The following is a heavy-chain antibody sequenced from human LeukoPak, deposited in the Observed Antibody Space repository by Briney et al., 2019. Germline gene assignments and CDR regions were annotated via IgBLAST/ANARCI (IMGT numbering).Heavy chain of an antibody. V-gene: IGHV3-11*05. CDR2: ISSGSSYT. J-gene: IGHJ4*02. CDR3: ARARGGELVDY. CDR1: GFTFSSYV. D-gene: IGHD1-26*01. Sequence: PGGSLRLSCAASGFTFSSYVMSWVRQAPGKGLEWVSYISSGSSYTNYADPVKGRFTISRDNAKNSLYLQMNSLSAEDTAVYYCARARGGELVDYWGQGSLVTVSS.